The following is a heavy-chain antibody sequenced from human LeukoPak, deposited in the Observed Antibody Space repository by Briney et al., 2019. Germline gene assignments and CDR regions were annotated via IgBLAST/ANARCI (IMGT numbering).Heavy chain of an antibody. CDR3: ARDLTGMARLFDY. CDR2: IWYDGSKK. CDR1: GFTFSSYG. Sequence: PGGSLRLSCAASGFTFSSYGMHWVRQAPGKGLEWVAVIWYDGSKKYYADSVKGRFTISRDNSKNTLYLQMKSLRAEDTAVYYCARDLTGMARLFDYWGQGTLDTVSS. J-gene: IGHJ4*02. D-gene: IGHD7-27*01. V-gene: IGHV3-33*01.